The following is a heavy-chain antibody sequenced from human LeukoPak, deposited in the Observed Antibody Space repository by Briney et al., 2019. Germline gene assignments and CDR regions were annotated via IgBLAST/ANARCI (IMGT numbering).Heavy chain of an antibody. CDR1: GFTSSNYW. CDR2: IKQDGSEK. CDR3: ARRRCSSTSCFFDY. V-gene: IGHV3-7*01. J-gene: IGHJ4*02. D-gene: IGHD2-2*01. Sequence: GGSLRLSCAASGFTSSNYWMSWVRQAPGMGLEWVANIKQDGSEKYYVDSVKGRFTISRDNAKNSLYLQMNSLRAEDTAVFYCARRRCSSTSCFFDYWGQGTLVTVSS.